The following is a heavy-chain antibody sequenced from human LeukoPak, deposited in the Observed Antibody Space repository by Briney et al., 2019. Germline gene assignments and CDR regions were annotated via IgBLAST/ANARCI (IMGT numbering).Heavy chain of an antibody. Sequence: SETLSLTCTVSGGSISNYYWSWIRQPPGKGLEWIGYVYYHGGTNYNPSLKSRVAISIDTSKNQFSLKLSSVTAADTAVYYCARRNGSYYYDSSGYYLRFNWFDPWGQGTLVTVSS. D-gene: IGHD3-22*01. V-gene: IGHV4-59*12. CDR3: ARRNGSYYYDSSGYYLRFNWFDP. J-gene: IGHJ5*02. CDR1: GGSISNYY. CDR2: VYYHGGT.